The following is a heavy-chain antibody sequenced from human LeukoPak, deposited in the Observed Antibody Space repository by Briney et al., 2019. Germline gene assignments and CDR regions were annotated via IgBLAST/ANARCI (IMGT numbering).Heavy chain of an antibody. D-gene: IGHD3-3*01. V-gene: IGHV4-39*01. CDR1: GGSISNSGYY. J-gene: IGHJ6*03. Sequence: SETLSLTCTVSGGSISNSGYYWGWIRQPPGKGLDWIGSIYYSGSTYYNPFLKSRVTISIDTSKNQFSLILSSVTAADTAVYYCAKLSGSGYLPYQYYNMDVWGKGTTVTVS. CDR2: IYYSGST. CDR3: AKLSGSGYLPYQYYNMDV.